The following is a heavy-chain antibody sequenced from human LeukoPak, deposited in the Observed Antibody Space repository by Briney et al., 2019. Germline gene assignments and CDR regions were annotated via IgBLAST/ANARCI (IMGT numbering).Heavy chain of an antibody. CDR3: ARHFYDSNYYFDY. CDR1: GGSISSCY. D-gene: IGHD3-22*01. CDR2: IYYSGST. J-gene: IGHJ4*02. V-gene: IGHV4-59*08. Sequence: SETLSLTCTVSGGSISSCYWSWIRQPPGKGLEWTGYIYYSGSTNYNPSLKSRVTISVDTSKNQFSLKLSSVTAADTAVYYCARHFYDSNYYFDYWGQGTLVTVSS.